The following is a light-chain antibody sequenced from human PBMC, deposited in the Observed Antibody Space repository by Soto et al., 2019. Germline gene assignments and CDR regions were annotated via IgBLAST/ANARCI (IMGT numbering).Light chain of an antibody. CDR1: SSDVGGYNY. V-gene: IGLV2-11*01. CDR3: CSYAGSYTLYV. J-gene: IGLJ1*01. Sequence: QSALTQPRSVSGSPGQSVTISCTGTSSDVGGYNYVSWYQQHPGKAPKLMIYDVSKRPSGVPDRFSGSKSGNTASLTTSGLQAEDEADYYCCSYAGSYTLYVFGTGTKVTV. CDR2: DVS.